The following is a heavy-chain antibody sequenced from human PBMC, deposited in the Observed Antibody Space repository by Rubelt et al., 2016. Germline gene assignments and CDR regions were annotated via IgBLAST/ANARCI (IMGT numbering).Heavy chain of an antibody. CDR3: ARGAMMGGKVDY. CDR2: LYPIGRT. D-gene: IGHD1-26*01. J-gene: IGHJ4*02. V-gene: IGHV4-59*01. CDR1: GGSIISYY. Sequence: QVQLQESGPGLVKPSETLSLTCTVSGGSIISYYWSWILQPPVQRLEWIGYLYPIGRTNYSPSLKGRITISVDTSKNQFSLKLSSLTAADTAAYYCARGAMMGGKVDYWGQGTLVTVSA.